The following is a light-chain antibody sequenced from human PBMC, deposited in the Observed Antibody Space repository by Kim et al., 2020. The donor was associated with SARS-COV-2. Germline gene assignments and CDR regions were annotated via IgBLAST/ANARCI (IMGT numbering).Light chain of an antibody. J-gene: IGLJ2*01. Sequence: PGGTVTLTCGPSTGAVTSGHFPYWFQHKPGQAPSTLIYDITQRHSWTPARFSGSLLGDKAALTLSGAQPEDEADYYCLLYYSGVRVFGGGTQLTVL. CDR3: LLYYSGVRV. V-gene: IGLV7-46*01. CDR2: DIT. CDR1: TGAVTSGHF.